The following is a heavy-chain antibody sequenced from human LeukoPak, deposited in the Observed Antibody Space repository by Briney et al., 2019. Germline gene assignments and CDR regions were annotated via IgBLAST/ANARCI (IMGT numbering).Heavy chain of an antibody. V-gene: IGHV3-23*01. J-gene: IGHJ4*02. D-gene: IGHD1-26*01. CDR1: GFTFSSYA. CDR3: AKGGVGAPSYY. CDR2: ISGSGGST. Sequence: GGSLRLSCAASGFTFSSYAMSWVRQAPGKGLEWVSAISGSGGSTYYADSVKGRFTISRDNSRNTLYLQMNSLRAEDTAVYYCAKGGVGAPSYYWGQGTLVTVSS.